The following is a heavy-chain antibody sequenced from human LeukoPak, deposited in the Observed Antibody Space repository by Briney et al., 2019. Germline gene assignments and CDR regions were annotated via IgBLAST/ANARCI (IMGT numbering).Heavy chain of an antibody. D-gene: IGHD3-10*01. V-gene: IGHV3-53*01. J-gene: IGHJ4*02. CDR2: FHTDGNI. CDR1: GFSARSDH. Sequence: GGSLRLSCAASGFSARSDHMNWVRQAPGKGLEWVSLFHTDGNIYYADSVKGRFTISRDDSKNAVYLQMNSPRAEDTAVYYCAKGRGGDWGQGTLVTVSS. CDR3: AKGRGGD.